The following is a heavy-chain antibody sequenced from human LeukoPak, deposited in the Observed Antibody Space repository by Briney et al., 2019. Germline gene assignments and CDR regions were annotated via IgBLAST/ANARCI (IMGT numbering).Heavy chain of an antibody. V-gene: IGHV1-2*02. CDR3: AFSFYNWNDESEWFDP. J-gene: IGHJ5*02. CDR1: GYTFTGYY. Sequence: ASVKVSCKASGYTFTGYYMHWVRQAPGQGLEWMGWINPNSGGTNYAQKFQGRVTMTRDTSISTAYMELSRLRSDDTAVYYCAFSFYNWNDESEWFDPWGQGTLVTVSS. D-gene: IGHD1-1*01. CDR2: INPNSGGT.